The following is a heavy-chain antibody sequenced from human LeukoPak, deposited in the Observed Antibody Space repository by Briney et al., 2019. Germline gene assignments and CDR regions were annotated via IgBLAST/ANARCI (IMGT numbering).Heavy chain of an antibody. CDR1: GASINTYY. CDR2: IYYSGTT. V-gene: IGHV4-59*08. Sequence: SETLSLTCTVSGASINTYYWSWIRQPPGKGLEWIGYIYYSGTTNYNPSLKSRVTISVDTSKNHFSLNLSSVTAADTAVYYCARRVRAYCSGGSCYDDWYFDLWGRGTLVTVSS. D-gene: IGHD2-15*01. CDR3: ARRVRAYCSGGSCYDDWYFDL. J-gene: IGHJ2*01.